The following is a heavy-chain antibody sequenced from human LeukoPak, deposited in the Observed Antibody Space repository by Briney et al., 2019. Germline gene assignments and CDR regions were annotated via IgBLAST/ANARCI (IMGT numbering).Heavy chain of an antibody. Sequence: RGSLRLSCAASGFTFSSYWMSWVRQAPGKGLDRVANIKQDGREKYYVDSVKGRFTISRDNAKNSLYLQMNSPRAEDTAVCDCAREIYCYDFNYFDYWGRG. V-gene: IGHV3-7*01. J-gene: IGHJ4*02. CDR3: AREIYCYDFNYFDY. D-gene: IGHD5-18*01. CDR2: IKQDGREK. CDR1: GFTFSSYW.